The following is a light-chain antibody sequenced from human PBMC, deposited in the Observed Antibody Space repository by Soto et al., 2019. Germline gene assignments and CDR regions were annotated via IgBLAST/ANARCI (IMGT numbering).Light chain of an antibody. CDR1: QSIAGY. J-gene: IGKJ5*01. CDR2: SAS. V-gene: IGKV1-39*01. CDR3: QQSFSVPIT. Sequence: DIQMTQSPCSLSASVGDRVTITCRASQSIAGYLSWYQQRPGKAPKFLIYSASSLQRGVPSRFSGSGSGTDFSLTINGLQPEDFATYFCQQSFSVPITFGQGTRLEIK.